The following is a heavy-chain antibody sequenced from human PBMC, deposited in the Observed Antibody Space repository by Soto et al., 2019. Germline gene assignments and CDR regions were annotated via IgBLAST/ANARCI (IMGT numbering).Heavy chain of an antibody. CDR2: ISYDGYNK. CDR1: AFTFSTYA. D-gene: IGHD2-15*01. V-gene: IGHV3-30-3*01. J-gene: IGHJ4*02. CDR3: ARDVVDCSGGSCYPALDY. Sequence: QVQLVESGGSVVQPERSLRLSCAASAFTFSTYAMHWVRQAPGKGLEWVPVISYDGYNKYYADAVKGRFTISRDNSKNMLYLKMNSLRVEDTAVYYCARDVVDCSGGSCYPALDYWGQGTLVTVSS.